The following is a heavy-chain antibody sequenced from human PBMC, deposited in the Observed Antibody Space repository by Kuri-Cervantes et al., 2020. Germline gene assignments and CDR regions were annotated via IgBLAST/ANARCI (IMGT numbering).Heavy chain of an antibody. CDR3: ARGTMVQGVIMLHSYYYYMDV. J-gene: IGHJ6*03. D-gene: IGHD3-10*01. V-gene: IGHV1-2*04. CDR2: INPNSGGT. CDR1: GYTFTGYY. Sequence: ASVKVSCKASGYTFTGYYMHWVRQAPGQGLEWMGWINPNSGGTNYAQKFQGWVTMTRDTSISTAYMELSRLRSDDTAVYYCARGTMVQGVIMLHSYYYYMDVWGKGTTVTVSS.